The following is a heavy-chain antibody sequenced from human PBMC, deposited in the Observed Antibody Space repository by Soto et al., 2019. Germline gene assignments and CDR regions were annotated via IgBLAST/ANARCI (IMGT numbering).Heavy chain of an antibody. CDR3: ARDKGYLLPPYYYCCMDV. J-gene: IGHJ6*02. CDR1: GYTFTGYY. V-gene: IGHV1-2*02. CDR2: INPNSGGT. D-gene: IGHD2-15*01. Sequence: QVQLVQSGAEVKKPGASVKVSCTAYGYTFTGYYMHWVRQAPGQGLEWMGGINPNSGGTNYAQKIKGRVTMTRDTSISTAYLELSRLRSDDTAVYYCARDKGYLLPPYYYCCMDVWGQGTTVTVSS.